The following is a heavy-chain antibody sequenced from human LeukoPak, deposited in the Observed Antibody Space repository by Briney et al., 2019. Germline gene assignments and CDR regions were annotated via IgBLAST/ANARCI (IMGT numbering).Heavy chain of an antibody. CDR2: ISSSSSYI. V-gene: IGHV3-21*04. CDR3: ARVDTAMVFLTQFDY. CDR1: GFTFSTYS. Sequence: GGSLRLSCAASGFTFSTYSMNWVRQAPGKGLEWVSSISSSSSYIYYADSVKGRSTISRDNAKNSMYLQMNSVRAEDTAVYYCARVDTAMVFLTQFDYWGQGTLVTVSS. J-gene: IGHJ4*02. D-gene: IGHD5-18*01.